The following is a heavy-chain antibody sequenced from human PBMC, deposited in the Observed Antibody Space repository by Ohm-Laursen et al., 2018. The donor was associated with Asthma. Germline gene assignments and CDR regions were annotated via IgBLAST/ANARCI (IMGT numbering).Heavy chain of an antibody. Sequence: SLRLSCTASGDTFSIFSTSWMAWVRQAPGQGLEWLAKIQPGGGAEVYVDSVKGRFTISRDNAKTTLYLQMNSLRTEDKAIYYCATEAWWRCDYWGQGSLVTVSP. CDR2: IQPGGGAE. V-gene: IGHV3-7*01. CDR3: ATEAWWRCDY. CDR1: GDTFSIFSTSW. D-gene: IGHD2-15*01. J-gene: IGHJ4*02.